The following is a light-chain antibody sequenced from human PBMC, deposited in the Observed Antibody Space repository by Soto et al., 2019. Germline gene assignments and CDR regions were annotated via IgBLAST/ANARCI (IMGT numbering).Light chain of an antibody. CDR1: QSVAHY. J-gene: IGKJ1*01. CDR2: DAS. V-gene: IGKV3-11*01. Sequence: EIVLTQSPGTLSLPPGERATLSCRASQSVAHYLAWYQQKPGQAPRLLIYDASNRATGIPARFSGSGSGTDLTLTISSLEPEDFAVYYCQQRSDWPWTLGQGTKVDIK. CDR3: QQRSDWPWT.